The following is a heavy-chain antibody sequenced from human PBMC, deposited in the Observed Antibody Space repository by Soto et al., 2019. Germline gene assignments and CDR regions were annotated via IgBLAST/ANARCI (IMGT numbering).Heavy chain of an antibody. V-gene: IGHV4-4*02. CDR1: GGSISSSNW. CDR3: ARSYCSSTSGSYYFDY. Sequence: SETLSLTCAVSGGSISSSNWWSWVRQPPGKGLEWIGEIYHSGSTNYNPSLKSRVTISVDKSKNQFSLKLSSVTAADTAVYYCARSYCSSTSGSYYFDYWGQGTLVTVSS. J-gene: IGHJ4*02. D-gene: IGHD2-2*01. CDR2: IYHSGST.